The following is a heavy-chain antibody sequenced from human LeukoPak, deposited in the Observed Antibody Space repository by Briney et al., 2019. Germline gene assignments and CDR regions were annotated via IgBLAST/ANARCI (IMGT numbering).Heavy chain of an antibody. V-gene: IGHV4-61*02. CDR1: GGSISSGSYY. CDR2: IYTSGST. D-gene: IGHD3-22*01. CDR3: ARSFDYYDSSALDY. Sequence: ASETLSLTCTVSGGSISSGSYYWSWIRQPAGKGLEWIGRIYTSGSTNYNPSLKSRVTISVDTSKNQLSLKLSSVTAADTAVYYCARSFDYYDSSALDYWGQGTLVTVSS. J-gene: IGHJ4*02.